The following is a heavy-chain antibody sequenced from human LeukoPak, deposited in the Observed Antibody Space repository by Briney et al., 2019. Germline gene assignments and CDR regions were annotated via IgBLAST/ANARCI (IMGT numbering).Heavy chain of an antibody. CDR1: GGTFSSYA. CDR3: ARDISGYEYFDY. D-gene: IGHD5-12*01. V-gene: IGHV1-69*13. J-gene: IGHJ4*02. Sequence: ASVKVSCKASGGTFSSYAISWVRQAPGQGLEWMGGIIPIFGTANYAQKFQGRVTITADESTSTAYMELRSLRSDDTAVYYCARDISGYEYFDYWGQGTLVTVSS. CDR2: IIPIFGTA.